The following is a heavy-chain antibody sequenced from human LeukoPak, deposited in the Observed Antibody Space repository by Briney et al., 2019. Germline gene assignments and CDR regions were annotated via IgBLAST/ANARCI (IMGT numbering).Heavy chain of an antibody. J-gene: IGHJ4*02. CDR2: INAGNGNT. CDR1: GYTFTSYA. V-gene: IGHV1-3*01. D-gene: IGHD3-3*01. CDR3: AREAEFWSGYYWDY. Sequence: ASVKVSCKASGYTFTSYAMHWARQAPGQRLEWMGWINAGNGNTKYSQKFQGRVTITRDTSASTAYMELSSLRSEDTAVYYCAREAEFWSGYYWDYWGQGTLVTVSS.